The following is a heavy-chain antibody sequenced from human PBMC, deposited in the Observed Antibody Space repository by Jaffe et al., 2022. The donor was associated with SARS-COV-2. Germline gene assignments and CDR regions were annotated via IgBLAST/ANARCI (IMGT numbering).Heavy chain of an antibody. D-gene: IGHD3-16*01. CDR2: INHRGTT. V-gene: IGHV4-34*01. J-gene: IGHJ4*02. Sequence: QVQLQQWGAGLLKPSETLSLTCAVYGGSFRGYYWSWIRQPPGKGLEWIGEINHRGTTNYNPSLKSRVTISVDTSKNRFSLKLSSVTAADTAVYYCAINPGGEMAGWGQGTLVTVSS. CDR1: GGSFRGYY. CDR3: AINPGGEMAG.